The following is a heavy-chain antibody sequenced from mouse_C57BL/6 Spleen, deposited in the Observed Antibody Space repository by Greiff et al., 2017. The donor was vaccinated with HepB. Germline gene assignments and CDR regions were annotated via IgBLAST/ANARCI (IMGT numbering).Heavy chain of an antibody. J-gene: IGHJ3*01. CDR1: GYTFTSYW. CDR2: IDPSDSYT. V-gene: IGHV1-69*01. Sequence: VQLQQPGAELVMPGASVKLSCKASGYTFTSYWMHWVKQRPGQGLEWIGEIDPSDSYTNYNQKFKGKSTLTVDTSSSTAYMPLSSLTSEDSAVYYCARRGCDYERFAEWGQGTLVTVSA. CDR3: ARRGCDYERFAE. D-gene: IGHD2-4*01.